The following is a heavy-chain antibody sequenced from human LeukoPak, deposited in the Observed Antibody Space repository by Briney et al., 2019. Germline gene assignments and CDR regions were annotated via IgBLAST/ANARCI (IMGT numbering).Heavy chain of an antibody. Sequence: SETLSLTCTVSGGSISSSSYYWGWIRQPPGKGLEWIGSIHYSGSTYYNPSLKSRVTISLDTSKNYFSLKLSSVTAADTAVYYCVRRTSGSYSDYWGQGTLVTVSS. D-gene: IGHD1-26*01. V-gene: IGHV4-39*02. J-gene: IGHJ4*02. CDR2: IHYSGST. CDR1: GGSISSSSYY. CDR3: VRRTSGSYSDY.